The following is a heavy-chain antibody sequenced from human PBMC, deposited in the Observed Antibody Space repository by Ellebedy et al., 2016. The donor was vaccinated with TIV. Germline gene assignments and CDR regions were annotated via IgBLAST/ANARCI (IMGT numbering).Heavy chain of an antibody. D-gene: IGHD1-14*01. CDR2: IWSDGSLN. CDR1: GFTFSNYH. Sequence: GESLKISCAASGFTFSNYHMHWVRQAPGKGLEWVALIWSDGSLNYYADSVKGRFTLSRDNSKNTLYLQMSSLTADDTAVYYCAKSPSRKPGLVDCWGQGTLVTVSS. CDR3: AKSPSRKPGLVDC. V-gene: IGHV3-33*06. J-gene: IGHJ4*02.